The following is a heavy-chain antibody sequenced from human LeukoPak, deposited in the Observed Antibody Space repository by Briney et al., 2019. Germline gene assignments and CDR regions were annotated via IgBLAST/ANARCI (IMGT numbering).Heavy chain of an antibody. CDR2: ISSSSSYI. Sequence: GGSLRLSCAASGFTFSSYSMNWVRQAPGKGLEWVSSISSSSSYIYYADSVKGRFTISRDNAKNSLYLQMNSLRAEDTALYYCAKDKGPMVRGVSDAFDIWGQGTMVTVSS. V-gene: IGHV3-21*04. CDR3: AKDKGPMVRGVSDAFDI. J-gene: IGHJ3*02. CDR1: GFTFSSYS. D-gene: IGHD3-10*01.